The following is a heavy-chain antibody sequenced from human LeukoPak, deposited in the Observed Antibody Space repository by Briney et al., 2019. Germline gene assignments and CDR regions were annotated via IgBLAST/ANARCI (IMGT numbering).Heavy chain of an antibody. CDR1: GGSFSGYY. CDR3: ARSSWVSGGELDY. J-gene: IGHJ4*02. Sequence: PSETLSLTCAVYGGSFSGYYWSWIRQPPGKGLEWIGEINHSGSTNHNPSLKSRVTISVDTSKNQFSLKLSSVTAADTAVYYCARSSWVSGGELDYWGQGTLVTVSS. V-gene: IGHV4-34*01. CDR2: INHSGST. D-gene: IGHD2-21*01.